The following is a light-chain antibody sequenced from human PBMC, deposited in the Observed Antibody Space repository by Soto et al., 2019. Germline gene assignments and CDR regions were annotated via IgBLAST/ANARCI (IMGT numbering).Light chain of an antibody. CDR2: GAS. CDR3: QQYDSHPWT. J-gene: IGKJ1*01. Sequence: DLQMTQSPSTLSASVGDRVTFTCRASQSINRWLAWFQQKPGKAPKLLIFGASTLESGVPSRFSGSGSGTEFTLTINSLQPEDFASYFCQQYDSHPWTFGQGTKVEI. V-gene: IGKV1-5*01. CDR1: QSINRW.